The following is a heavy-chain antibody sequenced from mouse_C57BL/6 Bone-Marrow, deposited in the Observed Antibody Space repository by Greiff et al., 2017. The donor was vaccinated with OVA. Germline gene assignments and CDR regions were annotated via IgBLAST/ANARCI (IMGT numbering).Heavy chain of an antibody. Sequence: QVQLQQSGPELVKPGASVKISCKASGYAFSSSWMNWVKQRPGKGLEWIGRIYPGDGDTNYNGKFKGKATLTADKSSSTAYMQLSSLTSEDSAVYFCAREELYYSNYVAYWGQGTLVTVSA. D-gene: IGHD2-5*01. CDR2: IYPGDGDT. J-gene: IGHJ3*01. V-gene: IGHV1-82*01. CDR3: AREELYYSNYVAY. CDR1: GYAFSSSW.